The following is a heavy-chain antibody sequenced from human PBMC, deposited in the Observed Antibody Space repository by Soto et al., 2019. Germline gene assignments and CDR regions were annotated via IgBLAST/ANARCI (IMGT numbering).Heavy chain of an antibody. Sequence: QVQLVQSGAEMKKPGASVRVSCKASGYSFTSYSITWVRQAPGQGLEWMGWISTFNTNINYAQKFRGRVTMTTDTSTNTAYMELRSQRSDDTAIYYCARGAPSAYWGQGTLVTVSS. CDR3: ARGAPSAY. CDR2: ISTFNTNI. V-gene: IGHV1-18*01. J-gene: IGHJ4*02. CDR1: GYSFTSYS.